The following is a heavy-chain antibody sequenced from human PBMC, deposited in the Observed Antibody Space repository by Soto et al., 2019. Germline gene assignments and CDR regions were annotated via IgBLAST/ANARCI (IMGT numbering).Heavy chain of an antibody. V-gene: IGHV1-8*01. CDR3: ARWDYGVYARFDY. CDR2: MNPNSGNT. CDR1: GYTFTSHD. Sequence: QVQLVQSGTEVKKPGASVKVTCKASGYTFTSHDINWVRQATGQGLEWMGWMNPNSGNTGYAQKFQGRVTMTRNTSISTAYMELSSLRSEDTAVYYCARWDYGVYARFDYWGQGTLVTVSS. J-gene: IGHJ4*02. D-gene: IGHD4-17*01.